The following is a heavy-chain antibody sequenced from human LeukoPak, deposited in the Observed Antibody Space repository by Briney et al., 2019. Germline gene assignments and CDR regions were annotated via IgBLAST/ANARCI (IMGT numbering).Heavy chain of an antibody. V-gene: IGHV1-69*13. CDR1: GRTFSSYA. D-gene: IGHD2-2*01. CDR3: ARGDSSTSGGYYYGMDV. CDR2: LIPIFGTA. Sequence: SVKVSCKASGRTFSSYAISWVRQAPGQGLEWMGGLIPIFGTANYAQKFQGRVTITADESTSTAYMELSSLRSEDTAVYYCARGDSSTSGGYYYGMDVWGQGTTVTVSS. J-gene: IGHJ6*02.